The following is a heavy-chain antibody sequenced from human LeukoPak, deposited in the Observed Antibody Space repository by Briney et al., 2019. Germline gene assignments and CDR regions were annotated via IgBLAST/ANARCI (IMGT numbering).Heavy chain of an antibody. Sequence: SQTLSLTCTVSGGSISRGDYYWSWIRQPPGKGLEWIGYISYSGSTYYNPSLKSRITMSVDTSKNQFSLKLSSVTAADTAVYYCAKGTSTVVTPNYYYYYSMDVWGKGTTVTVSS. V-gene: IGHV4-30-4*01. CDR3: AKGTSTVVTPNYYYYYSMDV. J-gene: IGHJ6*03. D-gene: IGHD4-23*01. CDR1: GGSISRGDYY. CDR2: ISYSGST.